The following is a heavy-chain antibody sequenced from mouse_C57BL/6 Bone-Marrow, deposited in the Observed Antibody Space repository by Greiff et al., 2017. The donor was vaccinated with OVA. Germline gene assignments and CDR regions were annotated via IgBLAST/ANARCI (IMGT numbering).Heavy chain of an antibody. CDR3: ARSDYYGPYYFDY. V-gene: IGHV1-64*01. J-gene: IGHJ2*01. Sequence: VQLQQPGAELVKPGASVKLSCKASGYTFTSYWMHWVKQRPGQGLEWIGMIHPNSGSTNYNEKFKSKATLTVDKSSSTAYMQLSSLTSEDSAVYYCARSDYYGPYYFDYWGQGTTLTVSS. D-gene: IGHD1-1*01. CDR1: GYTFTSYW. CDR2: IHPNSGST.